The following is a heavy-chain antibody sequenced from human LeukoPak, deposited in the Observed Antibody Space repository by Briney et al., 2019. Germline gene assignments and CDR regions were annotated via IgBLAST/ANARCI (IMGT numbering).Heavy chain of an antibody. CDR3: ARAWSSSNWFDP. CDR1: GGTFSSYA. CDR2: IIPIFGTA. Sequence: GASVKVSCKASGGTFSSYAISWLRQAPGQGLEWMGGIIPIFGTANYAQKFQGRVTITTDESTSTAYMELSSLRSEDTAVYYCARAWSSSNWFDPWGQGTLVTVSS. J-gene: IGHJ5*02. D-gene: IGHD6-6*01. V-gene: IGHV1-69*05.